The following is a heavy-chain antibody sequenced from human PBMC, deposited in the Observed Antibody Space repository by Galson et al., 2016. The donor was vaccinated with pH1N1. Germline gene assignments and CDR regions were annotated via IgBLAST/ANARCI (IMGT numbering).Heavy chain of an antibody. Sequence: SVKVSCKASGGTFGSFGINWVRQAPGQGLEWMGGIIPTFNTAKYARNFQGRVTITADESTTTAYMELSSLRSDDTAVYFCAREDYYDTDLSDWYFDLWGRGTLLTVSS. CDR3: AREDYYDTDLSDWYFDL. V-gene: IGHV1-69*13. CDR2: IIPTFNTA. D-gene: IGHD3-22*01. CDR1: GGTFGSFG. J-gene: IGHJ2*01.